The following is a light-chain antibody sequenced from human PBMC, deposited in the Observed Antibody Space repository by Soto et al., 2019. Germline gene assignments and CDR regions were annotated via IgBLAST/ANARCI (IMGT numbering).Light chain of an antibody. Sequence: QSVLTQPASVSGSPGQSITISCTGTSSDVGGYNYVSWYQQHPGKAPKLMIYEVSNRPSGVSNRFSGSKSGNTASLTISGLQAEDEADYYCRSYTSRSTQVFGTGTKVTVL. CDR3: RSYTSRSTQV. V-gene: IGLV2-14*01. CDR1: SSDVGGYNY. CDR2: EVS. J-gene: IGLJ1*01.